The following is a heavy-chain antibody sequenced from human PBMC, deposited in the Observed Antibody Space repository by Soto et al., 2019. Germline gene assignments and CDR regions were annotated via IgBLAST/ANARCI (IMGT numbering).Heavy chain of an antibody. Sequence: PAKVSCKVSGDTLADLSRQSVRQAPGKGLEWMGGFDPEDGETIYAQKFQGRVTMTEDTSTDTAYMELSSLRSEDTAVYYCATDPPKYDSSGYYSRYYGMDVWGQGTTVTVSS. CDR2: FDPEDGET. J-gene: IGHJ6*02. CDR1: GDTLADLS. D-gene: IGHD3-22*01. CDR3: ATDPPKYDSSGYYSRYYGMDV. V-gene: IGHV1-24*01.